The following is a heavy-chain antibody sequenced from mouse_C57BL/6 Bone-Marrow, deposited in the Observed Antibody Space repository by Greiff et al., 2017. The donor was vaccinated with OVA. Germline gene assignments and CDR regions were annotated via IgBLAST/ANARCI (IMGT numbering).Heavy chain of an antibody. Sequence: EVMLVESGGGLVQPKGSLKLSCAASGFSSNTYAMNWVRQAPGKGLEWVARIRSKSNNYATYYADSVKDRFTISRDDSESMLYLQMNNLKTEDTAMYYCVRHRWGVFDYWGQGTTLTVSS. CDR2: IRSKSNNYAT. J-gene: IGHJ2*01. D-gene: IGHD4-1*01. CDR3: VRHRWGVFDY. V-gene: IGHV10-1*01. CDR1: GFSSNTYA.